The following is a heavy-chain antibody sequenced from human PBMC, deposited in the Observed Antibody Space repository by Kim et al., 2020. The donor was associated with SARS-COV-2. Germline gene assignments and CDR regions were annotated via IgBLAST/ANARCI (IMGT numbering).Heavy chain of an antibody. CDR1: GFTFSSYG. CDR2: IWYDGSNK. V-gene: IGHV3-33*01. CDR3: ARRQTTYYYDSSGYYFYYYYGMDV. J-gene: IGHJ6*02. Sequence: GGSLRLSCAASGFTFSSYGMHWVRQAPGKGLEWVAVIWYDGSNKYYADSVKGRFTISRDNSKNTLCLQMNSLRAEDTAVYYCARRQTTYYYDSSGYYFYYYYGMDVWGQGTTVTVSS. D-gene: IGHD3-22*01.